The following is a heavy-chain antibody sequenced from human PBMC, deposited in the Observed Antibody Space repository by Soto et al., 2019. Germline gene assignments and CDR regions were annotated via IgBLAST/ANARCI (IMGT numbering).Heavy chain of an antibody. CDR1: GGTFSNYG. CDR3: ARDSAGSLGTTVTKYYYYYGMDD. V-gene: IGHV1-69*01. D-gene: IGHD4-17*01. J-gene: IGHJ6*02. Sequence: QVQLVQSGAEVKKPGSSVKVSCKASGGTFSNYGLSWVRQAPGQGLEWMGGIIPMFGTTIYAQKFQGRVTITADESTSTAYMELRSLRSEDTALYYCARDSAGSLGTTVTKYYYYYGMDDWGQGTTVTVSS. CDR2: IIPMFGTT.